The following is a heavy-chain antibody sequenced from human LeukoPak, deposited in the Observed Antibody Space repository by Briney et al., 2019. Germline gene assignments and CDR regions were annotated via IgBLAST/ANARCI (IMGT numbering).Heavy chain of an antibody. CDR1: GGSISSYY. CDR2: IYYSGST. Sequence: SETLSLTCTVSGGSISSYYWSWIRQPPGKGLGWIGYIYYSGSTNYNPSLKSRVTISVDTSKNQFSLKLSSVTAADTAVYYCARRGAAAGAGWGYMDVWGKGTTVTVSS. CDR3: ARRGAAAGAGWGYMDV. V-gene: IGHV4-59*08. J-gene: IGHJ6*03. D-gene: IGHD6-13*01.